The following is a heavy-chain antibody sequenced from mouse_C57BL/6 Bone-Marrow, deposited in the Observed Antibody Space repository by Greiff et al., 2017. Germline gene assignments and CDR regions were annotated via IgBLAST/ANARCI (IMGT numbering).Heavy chain of an antibody. V-gene: IGHV1-81*01. Sequence: QVHVKQSGAELARPGASVKLSCKASGYTFTSYGISWVKQRTGQGLEWIGEIYPRSGNTYYNEKFKGKATLTADKSSSTAYMELRSLTSEDSAVYFCARYEWLLLDYWGQGTTLTVSS. CDR1: GYTFTSYG. D-gene: IGHD2-3*01. CDR2: IYPRSGNT. CDR3: ARYEWLLLDY. J-gene: IGHJ2*01.